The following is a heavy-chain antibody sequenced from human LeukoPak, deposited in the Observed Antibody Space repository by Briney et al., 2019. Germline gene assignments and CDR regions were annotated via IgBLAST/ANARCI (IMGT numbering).Heavy chain of an antibody. CDR3: AKDGWFDP. V-gene: IGHV3-15*01. Sequence: GGSLRLSCAASGFTVNNAWMSWVRQAPGKGLEWVGRIKSKTDGGTTDYAALVKGRFTISRDNSKNTLYLQMNSLRAEDTAVYYCAKDGWFDPWGQGTLVTVSS. J-gene: IGHJ5*02. CDR2: IKSKTDGGTT. CDR1: GFTVNNAW.